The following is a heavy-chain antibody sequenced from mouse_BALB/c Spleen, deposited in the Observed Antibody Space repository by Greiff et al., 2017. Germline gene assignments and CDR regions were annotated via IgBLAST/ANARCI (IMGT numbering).Heavy chain of an antibody. CDR2: IDPFNGGT. CDR1: GYSFTSYY. J-gene: IGHJ3*01. CDR3: ARGGFAY. Sequence: VQLQQSGPELMKPGASVKISCKASGYSFTSYYMHWVKQSHGKSLEWIGYIDPFNGGTSYNPKFKGKATLTVDKSSSTAYMHLSSLTSEDSAVYYCARGGFAYWGQGTLVTVSA. V-gene: IGHV1S135*01.